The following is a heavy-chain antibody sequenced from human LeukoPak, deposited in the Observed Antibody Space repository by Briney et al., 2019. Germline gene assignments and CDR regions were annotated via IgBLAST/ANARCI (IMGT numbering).Heavy chain of an antibody. CDR2: ISWNSGSI. Sequence: GRSLRLFCAASGFTFDDYAMHWVRQAPGKGLEWVSGISWNSGSIGYADSVKGRFTISRDNAKNSLYLQMNSLRAEDMALYYCAKDTSALIAAAGKWGFDYWGQGTLVTVSS. V-gene: IGHV3-9*03. D-gene: IGHD6-13*01. J-gene: IGHJ4*02. CDR1: GFTFDDYA. CDR3: AKDTSALIAAAGKWGFDY.